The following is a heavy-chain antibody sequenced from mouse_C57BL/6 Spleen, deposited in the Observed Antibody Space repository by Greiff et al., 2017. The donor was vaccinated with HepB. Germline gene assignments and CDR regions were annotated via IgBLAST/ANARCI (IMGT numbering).Heavy chain of an antibody. J-gene: IGHJ4*01. CDR3: ARKGTTVVADAMDY. Sequence: QVQLKQPGAELVKPGASVKLSCKASGYTFTSYWMHWVKQRPGQGLEWIGMIHPNSGSTNYNEKFKSKATLTVDKSSSTAYMQLSRLTSEDSAVYYCARKGTTVVADAMDYWGQGTSVTVSS. CDR1: GYTFTSYW. CDR2: IHPNSGST. V-gene: IGHV1-64*01. D-gene: IGHD1-1*01.